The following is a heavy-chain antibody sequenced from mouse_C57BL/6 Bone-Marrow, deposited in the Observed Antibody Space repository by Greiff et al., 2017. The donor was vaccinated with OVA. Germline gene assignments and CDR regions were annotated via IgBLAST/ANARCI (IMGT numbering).Heavy chain of an antibody. J-gene: IGHJ3*01. CDR2: IDPENGDT. CDR3: TSIYYGILFAY. Sequence: EVQLQESGAELVRPGASVKLSCTASGFNIKDDYMHWVKQRPEQGLEWIGWIDPENGDTEYASKFQGKATITADTSSNTAYLQLSSLTSEDTAVYYCTSIYYGILFAYWGQGTLVTVSA. CDR1: GFNIKDDY. D-gene: IGHD2-1*01. V-gene: IGHV14-4*01.